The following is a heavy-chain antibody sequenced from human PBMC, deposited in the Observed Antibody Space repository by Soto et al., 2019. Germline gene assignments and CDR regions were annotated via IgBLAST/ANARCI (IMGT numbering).Heavy chain of an antibody. D-gene: IGHD4-17*01. CDR3: VKATTVTPWPYFDL. Sequence: QEQLVESGGGVVQPGRSLRLSCAASRFTFSSYGMHWVRQAPGKGLEWVAVISYDGDYKHYTDYVKGRFTISRDNSKNTMYLQINSLRAEDTAVYDCVKATTVTPWPYFDLWGRGTLVTVSS. CDR2: ISYDGDYK. V-gene: IGHV3-30*18. J-gene: IGHJ2*01. CDR1: RFTFSSYG.